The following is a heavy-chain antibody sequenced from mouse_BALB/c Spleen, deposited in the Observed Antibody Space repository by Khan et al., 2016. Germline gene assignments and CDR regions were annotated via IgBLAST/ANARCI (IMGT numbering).Heavy chain of an antibody. CDR2: IRSKSNNFAT. CDR1: GFTFKTYA. D-gene: IGHD1-1*01. CDR3: VRDAYYPYALDY. J-gene: IGHJ4*01. V-gene: IGHV10-1*02. Sequence: EVQLVESGGGLVQPKGSLKLSCVASGFTFKTYAMNWVRQAPGKGLEWIARIRSKSNNFATYYAASVKDRFTISRDDSQNMLSLQMNTLQTEDTAMYYCVRDAYYPYALDYWGQGTSVTVSS.